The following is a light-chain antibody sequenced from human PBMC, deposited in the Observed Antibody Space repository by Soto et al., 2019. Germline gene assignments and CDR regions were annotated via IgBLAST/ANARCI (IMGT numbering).Light chain of an antibody. J-gene: IGKJ1*01. CDR1: QSVTNY. CDR2: GVS. Sequence: EGVWTQSAVTVALSRGGIATLSCRASQSVTNYLAWYQQKPGQAPRLLIYGVSSRPTGIPDRFSGSGSGTDFNLTISRLEPEDFEVYYCEQYGSSPRTSAPGTKVDIK. CDR3: EQYGSSPRT. V-gene: IGKV3-20*01.